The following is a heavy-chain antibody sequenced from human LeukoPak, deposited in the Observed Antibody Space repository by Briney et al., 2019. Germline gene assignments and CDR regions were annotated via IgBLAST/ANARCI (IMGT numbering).Heavy chain of an antibody. V-gene: IGHV3-21*01. Sequence: PGGSLRLSCAASGFTFSTYNMNWVRQAPGKGLKWVSSISSSSSYIYYADSVKGRFTISRDNAKNSLYLQMNSLRAEDTAVYYCARIDVNDYWGQGTLVTVSS. CDR2: ISSSSSYI. CDR1: GFTFSTYN. J-gene: IGHJ4*02. CDR3: ARIDVNDY.